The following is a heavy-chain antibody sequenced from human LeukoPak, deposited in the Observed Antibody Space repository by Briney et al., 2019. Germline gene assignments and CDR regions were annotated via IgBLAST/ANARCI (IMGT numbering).Heavy chain of an antibody. CDR1: GFTFARYA. CDR3: ANPPAGRYFDWFYFDY. D-gene: IGHD3-9*01. V-gene: IGHV3-23*01. CDR2: IGGSGGGT. J-gene: IGHJ4*02. Sequence: PGGSLRLSRAASGFTFARYAMSWVRQAPGKGLEWVSTIGGSGGGTYYAESVKGRFTISRDNSKNTLYLQMNSLRAEDTAVYYCANPPAGRYFDWFYFDYWGQGTLVTVST.